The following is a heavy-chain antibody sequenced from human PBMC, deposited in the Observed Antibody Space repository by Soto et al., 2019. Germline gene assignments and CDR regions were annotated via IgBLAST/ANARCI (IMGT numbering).Heavy chain of an antibody. V-gene: IGHV5-51*01. CDR3: ARLADRYCISTSCYWRWGTSTVYIDY. D-gene: IGHD2-2*01. CDR2: IYPGDSDT. Sequence: PGESLKISCKGSGYSFTSYWIGWVRQMPGKGLEWMGIIYPGDSDTRYSPSFQGQVTISADKSISTAYLQWSSLKASDTAMYYCARLADRYCISTSCYWRWGTSTVYIDYWGQGSLVTVSS. J-gene: IGHJ4*02. CDR1: GYSFTSYW.